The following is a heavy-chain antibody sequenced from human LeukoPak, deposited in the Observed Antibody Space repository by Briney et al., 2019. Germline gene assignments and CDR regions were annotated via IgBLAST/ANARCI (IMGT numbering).Heavy chain of an antibody. D-gene: IGHD6-13*01. CDR1: GGTFSSYA. CDR3: ARDRIAAAGIEIDY. Sequence: SVKVSCKASGGTFSSYAISWVRQAPGQGPEWMGRIIPILGIANYAQKFQGRVTITADKSTSTAYMELSSLRSEDTAVYYCARDRIAAAGIEIDYWGQGTLVTVSS. CDR2: IIPILGIA. V-gene: IGHV1-69*04. J-gene: IGHJ4*02.